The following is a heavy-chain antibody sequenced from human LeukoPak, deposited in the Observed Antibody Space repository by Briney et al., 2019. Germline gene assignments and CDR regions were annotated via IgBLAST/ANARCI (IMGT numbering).Heavy chain of an antibody. J-gene: IGHJ4*02. Sequence: SETLSLTCAVYGGSFSGYYWSWIRQPPGKGLEWIGEINHSGSTNYNPSLKSRVTISVDTSKNQFSLKLSSVTTADTAVYYCAGGDFDYYDSSGYFGYWGQGTLVTVSS. CDR3: AGGDFDYYDSSGYFGY. D-gene: IGHD3-22*01. CDR1: GGSFSGYY. CDR2: INHSGST. V-gene: IGHV4-34*01.